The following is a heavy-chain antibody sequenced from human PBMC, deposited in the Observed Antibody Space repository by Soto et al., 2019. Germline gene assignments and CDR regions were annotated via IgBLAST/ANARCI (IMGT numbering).Heavy chain of an antibody. CDR1: CGSISSYY. Sequence: SLTCTVSCGSISSYYWSWIRQPPGKGLEWIGYIYDSGSTNYNPSLKSRVTISVDTSKNQFSLKLSSVTAADTAVYYCARLASSSSWANFDYWGQGTLVTVSS. D-gene: IGHD6-13*01. CDR3: ARLASSSSWANFDY. V-gene: IGHV4-59*01. J-gene: IGHJ4*02. CDR2: IYDSGST.